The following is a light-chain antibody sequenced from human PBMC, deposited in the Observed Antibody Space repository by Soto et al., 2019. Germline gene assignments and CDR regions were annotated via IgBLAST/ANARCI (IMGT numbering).Light chain of an antibody. CDR2: AAS. CDR3: QQSYSNLYS. J-gene: IGKJ4*01. Sequence: DIQMTQSPPSLSASVGDRVNITCRAGQTIHTYVNWFQVKPGQAPKLLIFAASTLQSGVPSRFSGTGSGTDFTPTISSLQPEDFATYYCQQSYSNLYSFGGGTRV. V-gene: IGKV1-39*01. CDR1: QTIHTY.